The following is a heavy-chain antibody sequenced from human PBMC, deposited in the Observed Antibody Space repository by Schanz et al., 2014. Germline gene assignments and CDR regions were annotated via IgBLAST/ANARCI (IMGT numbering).Heavy chain of an antibody. CDR2: ISGNSIFT. CDR3: ARAQSSCFSYAEMAFDL. V-gene: IGHV3-48*02. J-gene: IGHJ2*01. CDR1: GFTFSDYS. D-gene: IGHD2-21*01. Sequence: EVQLVESGGDFVQPGGSLRLSCEVSGFTFSDYSMTWVRQPPGKGLEWVSYISGNSIFTYNAKSVRGRFTISRDNAKTSLCLQMNSLRDDDTDIYCCARAQSSCFSYAEMAFDLWGRGTRVSVSS.